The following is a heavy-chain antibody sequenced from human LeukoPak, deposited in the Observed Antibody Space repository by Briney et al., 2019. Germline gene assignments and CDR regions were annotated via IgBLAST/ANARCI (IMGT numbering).Heavy chain of an antibody. D-gene: IGHD3-16*01. V-gene: IGHV3-33*01. CDR2: MWSDGSDK. CDR3: ARRGSKIYSFDI. CDR1: GFTFSTYG. J-gene: IGHJ3*02. Sequence: GGSLRLSCAASGFTFSTYGMHWVRQAPGKGLEWVAVMWSDGSDKYYADSMEGRLTISRDNSKNTVSLQMNRLRAEDTAVYYCARRGSKIYSFDIWGQGTLVTVSS.